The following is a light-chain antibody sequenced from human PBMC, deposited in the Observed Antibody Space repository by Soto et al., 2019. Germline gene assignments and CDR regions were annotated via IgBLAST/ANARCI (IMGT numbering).Light chain of an antibody. J-gene: IGKJ4*01. CDR3: QQSGSSPLT. CDR2: GAS. CDR1: QSVSSSY. V-gene: IGKV3-20*01. Sequence: EIVLTQSPGTLSLSPGERATLSCRASQSVSSSYLAWYQQKPGQAPRLLIYGASSRATGIPDRFSGSGSGTDFTLTSSRLEPEDFAVYYCQQSGSSPLTFGGGTKVEI.